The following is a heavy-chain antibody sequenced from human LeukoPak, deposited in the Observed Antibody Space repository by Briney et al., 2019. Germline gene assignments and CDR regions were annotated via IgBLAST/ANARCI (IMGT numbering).Heavy chain of an antibody. V-gene: IGHV1-18*04. CDR3: ARVEAYYDYVWRNYRYVPHNWFDP. J-gene: IGHJ5*02. D-gene: IGHD3-16*02. CDR1: GYTFTSYG. Sequence: ASVKVSCKASGYTFTSYGISWVRQAPGQGLEWMGWISAYNGNTNYAQKLQGRVTMTTDTSTSTAYMELGSLRSDDTAVYYCARVEAYYDYVWRNYRYVPHNWFDPLGQGTLVTDSS. CDR2: ISAYNGNT.